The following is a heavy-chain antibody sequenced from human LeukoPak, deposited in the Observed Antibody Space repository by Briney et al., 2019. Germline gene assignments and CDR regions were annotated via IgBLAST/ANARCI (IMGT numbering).Heavy chain of an antibody. CDR3: ARWGGSGTYHLDY. CDR1: GDSVSTYY. CDR2: IYSSVST. D-gene: IGHD3-10*01. V-gene: IGHV4-4*07. J-gene: IGHJ4*02. Sequence: SETLSLTCTVSGDSVSTYYWSWIRQPAGKGLEGIGRIYSSVSTNYNPSLKSRVTMSVDTSKNQFSLKLSSVTAADTAVYYCARWGGSGTYHLDYWGQGTLVTVSS.